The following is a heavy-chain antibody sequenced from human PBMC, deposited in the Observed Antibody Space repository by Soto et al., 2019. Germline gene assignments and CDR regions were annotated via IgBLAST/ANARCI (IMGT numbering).Heavy chain of an antibody. V-gene: IGHV1-69*06. D-gene: IGHD6-13*01. Sequence: SVKVSCKASGGTFSSYAISWVRQAPGQGLEWMGGIIPIFGTANYAQKFQGRVTITADKSTSTAYMELSSLRSEDTAVYYCANSPRIIAAAGTDWFDPWGQGNLVTVSS. CDR3: ANSPRIIAAAGTDWFDP. CDR2: IIPIFGTA. J-gene: IGHJ5*02. CDR1: GGTFSSYA.